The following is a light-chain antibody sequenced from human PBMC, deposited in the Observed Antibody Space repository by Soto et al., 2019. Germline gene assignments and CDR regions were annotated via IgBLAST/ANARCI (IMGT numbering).Light chain of an antibody. CDR3: QQSYSTPLT. J-gene: IGKJ4*01. V-gene: IGKV1-39*01. Sequence: IQMTQSPSSLSASVGDRVTITCRASQDIRKDLAWYQQKPGKAPQILIYGASTLQTGVPSRFSGSGSGTDFTLTISSLQPEDFATYYCQQSYSTPLTFGGGTKVDIK. CDR2: GAS. CDR1: QDIRKD.